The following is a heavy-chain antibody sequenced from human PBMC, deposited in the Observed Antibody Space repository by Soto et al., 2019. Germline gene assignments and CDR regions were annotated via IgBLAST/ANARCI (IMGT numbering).Heavy chain of an antibody. D-gene: IGHD2-15*01. CDR1: GYTFTGYY. J-gene: IGHJ5*02. V-gene: IGHV1-2*04. Sequence: ASVKVSCKASGYTFTGYYMHWVRQAPGQGLEWMGWINPNSGGTNYAQKFQGWVTMTRDTSISTAYMELSRLRSDDTAVYYCARDPFPSGWWSKRLWFDPWGQGPLVSVSS. CDR3: ARDPFPSGWWSKRLWFDP. CDR2: INPNSGGT.